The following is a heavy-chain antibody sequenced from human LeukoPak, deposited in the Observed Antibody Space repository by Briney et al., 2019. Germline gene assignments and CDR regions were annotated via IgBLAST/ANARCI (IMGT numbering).Heavy chain of an antibody. CDR1: GFTFSSYS. J-gene: IGHJ4*02. CDR3: ARAPAAGYNFDY. D-gene: IGHD3-9*01. Sequence: GGSVRLSCAASGFTFSSYSMNWVRRAPGKGLEWVSSISSSSSYIYYADSVKGRFTISRDNAKNSLYLQMNSLRAEDTAVYYCARAPAAGYNFDYWGQGTLVTVSS. V-gene: IGHV3-21*01. CDR2: ISSSSSYI.